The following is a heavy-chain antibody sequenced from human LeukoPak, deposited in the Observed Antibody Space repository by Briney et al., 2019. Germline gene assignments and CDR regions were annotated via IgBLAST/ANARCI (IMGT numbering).Heavy chain of an antibody. Sequence: GSLRLSCAASGFTFSTYWMHWVRQAPGKGLVWVSRLKTDGSNTFYADSVKGRFTISRDNAMNTLYLQMNSLRAEDTAVYYCARESYCSGGSCYSGRAFDIWGQGTMVTVSS. CDR3: ARESYCSGGSCYSGRAFDI. CDR2: LKTDGSNT. V-gene: IGHV3-74*01. CDR1: GFTFSTYW. D-gene: IGHD2-15*01. J-gene: IGHJ3*02.